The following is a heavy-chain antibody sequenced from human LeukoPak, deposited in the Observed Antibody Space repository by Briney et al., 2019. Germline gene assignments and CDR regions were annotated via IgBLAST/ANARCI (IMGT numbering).Heavy chain of an antibody. CDR3: ARETKEDSYSDY. D-gene: IGHD5-18*01. J-gene: IGHJ4*02. Sequence: GGSLRLSCAASGFTFSSYTMSWVRQAPGKGLEWVANIKQDGSEKYYVDSVKGRFTISRDNAKNSLYLQMNSLRAEDTAVYYCARETKEDSYSDYWGQGTLVTVSS. V-gene: IGHV3-7*01. CDR2: IKQDGSEK. CDR1: GFTFSSYT.